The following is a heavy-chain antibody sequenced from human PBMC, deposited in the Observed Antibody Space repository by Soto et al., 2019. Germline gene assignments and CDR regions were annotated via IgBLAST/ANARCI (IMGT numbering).Heavy chain of an antibody. CDR2: IYYSGST. V-gene: IGHV4-59*01. CDR1: GGSISSYY. J-gene: IGHJ4*02. CDR3: ARDLIGSGIYY. Sequence: PSETLSLTCTVSGGSISSYYWSWIRQPPGKGLEWIGYIYYSGSTNYNPSLKSRVTISVDTSKNQFSLKLSSVTAADTAVYYCARDLIGSGIYYWGQGTLVTVSS. D-gene: IGHD6-19*01.